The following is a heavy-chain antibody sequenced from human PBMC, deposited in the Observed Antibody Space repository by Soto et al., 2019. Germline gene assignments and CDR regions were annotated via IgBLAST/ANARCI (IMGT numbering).Heavy chain of an antibody. CDR1: GFTFSSYS. CDR3: RWALDCSSSSCIDY. D-gene: IGHD2-2*01. CDR2: ISSSSSYI. V-gene: IGHV3-21*03. J-gene: IGHJ4*02. Sequence: GGSLRLSCAASGFTFSSYSMNWVRQAPGKGLEWVSSISSSSSYIYYADSVKGRFTISRDNAKNSLYLQMNSLKTEDTAVYYCRWALDCSSSSCIDYWGQGTLVTVSS.